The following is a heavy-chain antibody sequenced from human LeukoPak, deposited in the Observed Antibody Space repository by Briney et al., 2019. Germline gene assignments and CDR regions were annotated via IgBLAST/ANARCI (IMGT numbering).Heavy chain of an antibody. V-gene: IGHV3-48*03. CDR2: IGSSGGSR. J-gene: IGHJ3*02. Sequence: GGSLRLSCIASGFTFSSYEMDWVRRAPGKGLEWVSYIGSSGGSRYYADSVKGRFTTSRDNAKNSLYLQTNSLRAEYTAVYYCAREDGDAFDIWGQGTMVTVSS. D-gene: IGHD5-24*01. CDR1: GFTFSSYE. CDR3: AREDGDAFDI.